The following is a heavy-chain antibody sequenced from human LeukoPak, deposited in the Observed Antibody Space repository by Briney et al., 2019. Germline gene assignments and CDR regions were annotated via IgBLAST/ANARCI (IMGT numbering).Heavy chain of an antibody. J-gene: IGHJ4*02. D-gene: IGHD3-10*01. CDR1: GFTFSSYA. Sequence: GGSLRLSCAASGFTFSSYAMSWVRQAPGKGLEWVSGFSGSGGNTYYAASAKGRFTISRDNSKNTLYLQMKSLRAEDTAVFYCAALVREGNFDYWGQGTLVTVSS. CDR2: FSGSGGNT. V-gene: IGHV3-23*01. CDR3: AALVREGNFDY.